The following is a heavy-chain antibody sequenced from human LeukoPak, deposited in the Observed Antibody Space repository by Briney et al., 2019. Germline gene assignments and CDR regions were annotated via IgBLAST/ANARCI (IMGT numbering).Heavy chain of an antibody. CDR3: ARTKPGIAAAGTWGSFDY. CDR1: GYTFTRFG. J-gene: IGHJ4*02. D-gene: IGHD6-13*01. Sequence: ASVKVSCKASGYTFTRFGISWVRQAPGQGLEWMGWISAYNGNTNYAQKLQGRVTMTTDTSTSTAYMELRSLRSDDTAVYYCARTKPGIAAAGTWGSFDYWGQGTLVTVSS. V-gene: IGHV1-18*01. CDR2: ISAYNGNT.